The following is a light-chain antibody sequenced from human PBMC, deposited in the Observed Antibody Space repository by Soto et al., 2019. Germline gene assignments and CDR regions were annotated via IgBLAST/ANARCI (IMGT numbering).Light chain of an antibody. J-gene: IGKJ1*01. CDR2: AAS. V-gene: IGKV1-12*01. CDR1: QGISSW. CDR3: QQSYSTLWT. Sequence: DIQRTQWPASVCWGVLDRVSITCRASQGISSWLAWYQQKPGKAPKLLIYAASSLQSGVPSRFSGSGSGTDFTLTISSLQPEDFATYYCQQSYSTLWTFGQGTKVDI.